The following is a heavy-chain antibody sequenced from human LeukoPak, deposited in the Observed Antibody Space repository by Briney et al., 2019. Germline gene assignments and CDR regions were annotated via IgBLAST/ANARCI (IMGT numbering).Heavy chain of an antibody. CDR1: GGSISSYY. CDR3: ARGKVAAMAQNVYYYYGMDV. V-gene: IGHV4-59*01. Sequence: SETLSLTCTVSGGSISSYYWSWIRQPPGKGLEWIGYIYYSGITNYNPSLKSRVTISVDTSKNQFSLKLSSVTAADTAVYYCARGKVAAMAQNVYYYYGMDVWGQGTTVTVSS. J-gene: IGHJ6*02. CDR2: IYYSGIT. D-gene: IGHD5-18*01.